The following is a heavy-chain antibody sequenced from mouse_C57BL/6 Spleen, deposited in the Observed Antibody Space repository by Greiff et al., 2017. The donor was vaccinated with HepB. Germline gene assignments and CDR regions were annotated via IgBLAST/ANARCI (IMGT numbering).Heavy chain of an antibody. Sequence: EVHLVESGGGLVKPGGSLKLSCAASGFTFSDYGMHWVRQAPEKGLEWVAYISSGSSTIYYADTVMGRFTISRDNAKNTLFLQMTSLRSEDTAMYYCARDYYNAMDYWGQGTSVTVSS. J-gene: IGHJ4*01. CDR2: ISSGSSTI. CDR1: GFTFSDYG. D-gene: IGHD2-12*01. CDR3: ARDYYNAMDY. V-gene: IGHV5-17*01.